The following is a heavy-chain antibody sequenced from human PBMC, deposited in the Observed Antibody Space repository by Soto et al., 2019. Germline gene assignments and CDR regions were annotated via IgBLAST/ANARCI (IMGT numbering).Heavy chain of an antibody. V-gene: IGHV1-69*13. CDR3: ARSQGSSTSLEIYYYYYYGMDV. Sequence: SVKVSCKASGCTFSSYAISWVRQAPGQGLEWMGGIIPISGTADYAQKFQGRVTITADESTSTAYMELSSLRSEDTAVYYCARSQGSSTSLEIYYYYYYGMDVWGQGTTVTVSS. D-gene: IGHD2-2*01. CDR2: IIPISGTA. J-gene: IGHJ6*02. CDR1: GCTFSSYA.